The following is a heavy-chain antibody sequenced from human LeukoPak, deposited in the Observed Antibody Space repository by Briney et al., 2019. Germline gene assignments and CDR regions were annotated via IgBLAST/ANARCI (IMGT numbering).Heavy chain of an antibody. CDR2: TYYRSKWYN. CDR3: ARSIPTRGNWFDP. CDR1: GDSVSSNSAA. D-gene: IGHD3-3*02. V-gene: IGHV6-1*01. Sequence: SQTLSLTCAIYGDSVSSNSAAWNWITQSPSRGLEWLGRTYYRSKWYNDYAVSVKSRITINPDTSKNQFSLQLNSVTPEDTAVYYCARSIPTRGNWFDPWGQGTLVTVSS. J-gene: IGHJ5*02.